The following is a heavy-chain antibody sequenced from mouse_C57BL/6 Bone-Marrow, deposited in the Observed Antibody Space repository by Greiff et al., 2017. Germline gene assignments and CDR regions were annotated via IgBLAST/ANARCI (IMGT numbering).Heavy chain of an antibody. V-gene: IGHV1-81*01. CDR3: ARNDGYYRGYAMDY. CDR2: IYPRSGNT. Sequence: QVQLQQSGAELARPGASVKLSCKASGYTFTSYGISWVKQRTGQGLEWIGEIYPRSGNTYYNEKFKGKATLTADKSSSTAYMELRSLTSEDSAVYFCARNDGYYRGYAMDYWGQGTSVTVSS. CDR1: GYTFTSYG. J-gene: IGHJ4*01. D-gene: IGHD2-3*01.